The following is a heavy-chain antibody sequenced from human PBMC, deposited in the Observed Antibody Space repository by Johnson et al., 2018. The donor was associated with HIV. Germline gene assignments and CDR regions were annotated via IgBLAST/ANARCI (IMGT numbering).Heavy chain of an antibody. D-gene: IGHD6-19*01. CDR3: ARGDSSGWDAFDI. CDR2: IKQDGSEK. V-gene: IGHV3-7*05. Sequence: VQLVESGGGVVQPGESLRLSCRASGFTFSNYAMHWVRQAPGKGLEWVANIKQDGSEKYYVDSVTGRFTISRDNAKNSLYLQMNSLRAEDTALYYCARGDSSGWDAFDIWGQGTMVTVSS. J-gene: IGHJ3*02. CDR1: GFTFSNYA.